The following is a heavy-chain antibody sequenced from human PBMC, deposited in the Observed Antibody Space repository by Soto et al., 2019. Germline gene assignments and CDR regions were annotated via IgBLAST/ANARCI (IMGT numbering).Heavy chain of an antibody. CDR3: ARSPTNWASPN. CDR1: GGSFSGYY. Sequence: SETLSLTCAVYGGSFSGYYWSWIREPPGKGLEWIGEINHSGSTNYNPALKSRVSISVDTSKNQFSLKLRAVTAADTDVYYWARSPTNWASPNWGQGTLVTVSS. J-gene: IGHJ4*02. V-gene: IGHV4-34*01. CDR2: INHSGST. D-gene: IGHD2-8*01.